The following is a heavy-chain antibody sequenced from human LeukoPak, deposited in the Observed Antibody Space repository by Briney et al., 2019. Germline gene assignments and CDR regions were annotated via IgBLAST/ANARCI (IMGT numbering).Heavy chain of an antibody. D-gene: IGHD1-26*01. V-gene: IGHV4-59*01. CDR2: IYYSGST. Sequence: SETLSLTCTVSGGSISSYYWSWIRQPPGKGLEWIGYIYYSGSTNYNPSLKSRVTISVDTSKNQFSLKLSSVTAADTAAYYCARDLRGGADYGMDVWGQGTTVTVSS. CDR1: GGSISSYY. J-gene: IGHJ6*02. CDR3: ARDLRGGADYGMDV.